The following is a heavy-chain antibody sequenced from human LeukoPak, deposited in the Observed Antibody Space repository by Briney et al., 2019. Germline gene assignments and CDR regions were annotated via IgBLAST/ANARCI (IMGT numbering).Heavy chain of an antibody. V-gene: IGHV1-58*02. J-gene: IGHJ4*02. CDR2: TVLGSGDT. CDR3: AAGFPNREYIY. Sequence: TSVKVSCKASGLMFRTSAMQWVRQTRGQGLEWIGWTVLGSGDTNYAQSLKERVPITRDMSTGTAYMELSSLRSEDTAMYYCAAGFPNREYIYWGRGTLVTVSS. D-gene: IGHD5-12*01. CDR1: GLMFRTSA.